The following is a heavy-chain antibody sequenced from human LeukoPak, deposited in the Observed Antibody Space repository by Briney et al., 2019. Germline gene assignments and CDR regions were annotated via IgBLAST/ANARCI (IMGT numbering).Heavy chain of an antibody. CDR3: AIAIRLGRYYYYYMDV. V-gene: IGHV1-69*13. J-gene: IGHJ6*03. D-gene: IGHD3-16*01. CDR2: VIPIFGTA. CDR1: GGTFISYA. Sequence: GASVKVSCKASGGTFISYAISWVRQAPGQGLEWMGGVIPIFGTANYAQKFQGRVTITADESTSTAYMELSSLRSEDTAVYYCAIAIRLGRYYYYYMDVWGKGTTVTVSS.